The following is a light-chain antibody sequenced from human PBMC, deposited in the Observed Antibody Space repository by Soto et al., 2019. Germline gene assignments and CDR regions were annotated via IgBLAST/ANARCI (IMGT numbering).Light chain of an antibody. CDR3: QQRSNWPSLT. J-gene: IGKJ4*01. CDR2: GAS. V-gene: IGKV3-11*01. Sequence: EIVLTQSPATLSLSPGERVALSCRASQSVRSNLAWYQQKPGQAPRLLIYGASTRATGLPARFSGSGSGTDFTLTISSLEPEDSAVYYCQQRSNWPSLTFGGGTKVDI. CDR1: QSVRSN.